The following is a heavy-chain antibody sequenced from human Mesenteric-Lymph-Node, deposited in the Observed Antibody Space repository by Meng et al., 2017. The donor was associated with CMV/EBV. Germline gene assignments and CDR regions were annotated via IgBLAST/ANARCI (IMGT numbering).Heavy chain of an antibody. V-gene: IGHV1-18*01. CDR3: ARGTSRRITIFGVVRYNWFDP. J-gene: IGHJ5*02. CDR2: ISAYNGNT. CDR1: GYTFTSYG. D-gene: IGHD3-3*01. Sequence: ASVKVSCKASGYTFTSYGISWVRQAPGQGLEWMGWISAYNGNTNYAQKLQGRVTMTTDTSTSTAYMELSSLRSEDTAVYYCARGTSRRITIFGVVRYNWFDPWGQGTLVTVSS.